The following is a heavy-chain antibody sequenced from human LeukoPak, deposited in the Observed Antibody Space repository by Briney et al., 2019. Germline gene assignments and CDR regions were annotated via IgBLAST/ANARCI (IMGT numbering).Heavy chain of an antibody. CDR3: AKDQRGWFFDY. J-gene: IGHJ4*02. V-gene: IGHV3-30-3*01. CDR2: ISYDGSNK. D-gene: IGHD6-19*01. CDR1: GFTFSSYA. Sequence: GRSLRLYCAASGFTFSSYAMHWVRQAPGKGLERVAVISYDGSNKYYADSVKGRFTISRDNSKNTLYLQMNSLRAEDTAVYYCAKDQRGWFFDYWGQGTLVTVSS.